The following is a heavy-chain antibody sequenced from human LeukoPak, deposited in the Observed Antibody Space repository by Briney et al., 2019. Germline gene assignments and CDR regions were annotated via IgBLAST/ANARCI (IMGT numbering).Heavy chain of an antibody. CDR1: GYTFTDYY. D-gene: IGHD2-2*01. J-gene: IGHJ4*02. CDR2: INPNSGDT. V-gene: IGHV1-2*02. Sequence: GASVTVSCKASGYTFTDYYMHWVRQAPGQGFEWMGWINPNSGDTNYAQKFQGRVTMTRDTSISTAHMELSRLRSDDTAVYYCARANPLYCSSTTCLFDYWGQGTLVTVSS. CDR3: ARANPLYCSSTTCLFDY.